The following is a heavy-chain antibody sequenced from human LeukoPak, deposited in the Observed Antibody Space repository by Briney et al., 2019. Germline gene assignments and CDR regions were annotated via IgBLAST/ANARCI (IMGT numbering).Heavy chain of an antibody. V-gene: IGHV1-2*02. CDR3: ARSYYTRIRYSLGT. CDR2: INPNSGGT. D-gene: IGHD3-9*01. CDR1: GYTFTGYY. J-gene: IGHJ5*02. Sequence: ASVKVSCKASGYTFTGYYIHWVRQAPGQGLEWMGWINPNSGGTNYAQKFQGRVTMTRDTSISTAYMELSRLRSDDTAVYYCARSYYTRIRYSLGTWGQGTLVTVSS.